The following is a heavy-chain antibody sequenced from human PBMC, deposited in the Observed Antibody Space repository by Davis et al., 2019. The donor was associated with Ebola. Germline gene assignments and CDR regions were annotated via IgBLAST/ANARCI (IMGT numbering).Heavy chain of an antibody. V-gene: IGHV4-59*01. CDR3: ARGGSNWYEDWFDP. D-gene: IGHD6-13*01. CDR2: IYYSGST. Sequence: SETLSLTCTVSGGSISSYYWSWIRQPLGKGLEWIGYIYYSGSTNYNPSLKSRVTISVDTSKNQFSLKLSSVTAADTAVYYCARGGSNWYEDWFDPWGQGTLVTVSS. CDR1: GGSISSYY. J-gene: IGHJ5*02.